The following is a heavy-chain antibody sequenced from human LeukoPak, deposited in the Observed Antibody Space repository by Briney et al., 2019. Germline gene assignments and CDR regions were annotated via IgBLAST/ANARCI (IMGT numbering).Heavy chain of an antibody. D-gene: IGHD2-2*01. V-gene: IGHV4-38-2*02. Sequence: SETLSLTCAVSGYSISSGYQWAWIRQPPGKTLEWIGSIYHSGSAHYNPSLKSRVTISVDRSNNQFSLRLSSVTAADTAVYYCARDPRWLTPDCTSTSCYENYFDPWGQGNLVTVSS. CDR2: IYHSGSA. J-gene: IGHJ5*02. CDR1: GYSISSGYQ. CDR3: ARDPRWLTPDCTSTSCYENYFDP.